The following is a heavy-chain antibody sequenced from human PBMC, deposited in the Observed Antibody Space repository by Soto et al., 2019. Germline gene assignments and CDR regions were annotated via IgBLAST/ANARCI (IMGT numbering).Heavy chain of an antibody. J-gene: IGHJ5*02. D-gene: IGHD4-17*01. V-gene: IGHV1-69*13. CDR2: IIPIFGTA. CDR3: EREEVRTVTYGGGFDP. CDR1: VGTLSSYA. Sequence: SVKLSFQASVGTLSSYAISWLRHAPRQGLEWMGWIIPIFGTANDAQEFQGRVTITADESTSTAYMELSSLRSEDTAVYYCEREEVRTVTYGGGFDPWGQGTLVTVSS.